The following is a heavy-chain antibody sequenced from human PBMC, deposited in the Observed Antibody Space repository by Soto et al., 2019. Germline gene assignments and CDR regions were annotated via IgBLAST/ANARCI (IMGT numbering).Heavy chain of an antibody. D-gene: IGHD6-19*01. CDR1: GLTIPSYD. V-gene: IGHV1-8*01. CDR3: ARAVAEDY. CDR2: MNPNSGNT. Sequence: ASLKVSWQRSGLTIPSYDINWVRQATGQGLEWMGWMNPNSGNTGYAQKFQGRVTMTRNTSISTAYMELSSLRSEDMAVYYCARAVAEDYWGQGTLVTGSS. J-gene: IGHJ4*02.